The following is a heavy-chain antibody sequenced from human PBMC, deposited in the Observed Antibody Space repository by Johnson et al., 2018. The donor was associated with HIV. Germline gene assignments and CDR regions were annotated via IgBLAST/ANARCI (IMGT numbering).Heavy chain of an antibody. Sequence: QVQLVESGGGVVQPVRSLRLSCAASGFTFSSYAMHWVRQAPGQGLEWVAVISYDGSNKYYADSVKGRFTISRDNAKNALYLQMNSLRAEDTAVYYCAREGGSIAAAGKDAFDIWGQGTMVTVSS. V-gene: IGHV3-30*04. CDR1: GFTFSSYA. D-gene: IGHD6-13*01. CDR3: AREGGSIAAAGKDAFDI. CDR2: ISYDGSNK. J-gene: IGHJ3*02.